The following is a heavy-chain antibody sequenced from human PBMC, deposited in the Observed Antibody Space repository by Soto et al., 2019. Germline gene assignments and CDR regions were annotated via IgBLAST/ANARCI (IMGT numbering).Heavy chain of an antibody. CDR2: ISPGGDMT. Sequence: GGSLRLSCAASGFNFATYGLTWVRQPPGKGLEWVSTISPGGDMTYYAGSVKGRFTISRDNSESTLYLRMNSLRADDTAVYYCAKNPHFPGIEISFWGQGTLVTVSS. J-gene: IGHJ4*02. D-gene: IGHD3-10*01. CDR1: GFNFATYG. V-gene: IGHV3-23*01. CDR3: AKNPHFPGIEISF.